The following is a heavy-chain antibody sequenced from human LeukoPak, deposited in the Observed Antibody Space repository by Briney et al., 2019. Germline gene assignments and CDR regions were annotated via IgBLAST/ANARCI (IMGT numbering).Heavy chain of an antibody. V-gene: IGHV3-72*01. CDR3: AREGRYDYVWGSSPLDY. CDR2: TRNKANSYTT. CDR1: GFTFSYYA. Sequence: GGSLRLSCAASGFTFSYYAMHWVRQAPGKGLEWVGRTRNKANSYTTEYAASVKGRFTISRDDSKNSLYLQMNSLKTEDTAVYYCAREGRYDYVWGSSPLDYWGQGTLVTVSS. J-gene: IGHJ4*02. D-gene: IGHD3-16*01.